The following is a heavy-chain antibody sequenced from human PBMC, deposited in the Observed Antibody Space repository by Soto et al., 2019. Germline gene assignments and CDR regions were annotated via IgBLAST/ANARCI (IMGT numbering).Heavy chain of an antibody. CDR1: GFAFTNAW. CDR3: TTVAYGEYVSDY. Sequence: EVELVESGGVLVEPGGSLRLSCAASGFAFTNAWMTWVRQAPGKALEWVGRIRSQIDGGTTDYAGPVKGRFTISRDDSKNTLYLQMKSMKLEDTAVYYCTTVAYGEYVSDYWGQGTLFTVSS. V-gene: IGHV3-15*01. J-gene: IGHJ4*02. D-gene: IGHD4-17*01. CDR2: IRSQIDGGTT.